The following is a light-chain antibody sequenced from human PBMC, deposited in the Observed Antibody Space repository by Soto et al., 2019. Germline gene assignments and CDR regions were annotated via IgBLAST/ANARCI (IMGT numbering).Light chain of an antibody. CDR3: AAWDDSLSGSWV. J-gene: IGLJ1*01. CDR2: RNN. Sequence: QSVLTQPPSASGTPGERVTISCFGSSSKIGSNYVYWYQQLPGTAPKLLIYRNNQRPSGVPDRFSGSKSGTSASLAISGLRSEDEADYYCAAWDDSLSGSWVFGTGTKVTVL. CDR1: SSKIGSNY. V-gene: IGLV1-47*01.